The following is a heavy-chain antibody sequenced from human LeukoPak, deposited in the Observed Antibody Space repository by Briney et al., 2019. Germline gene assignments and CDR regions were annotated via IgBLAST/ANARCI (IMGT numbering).Heavy chain of an antibody. J-gene: IGHJ4*02. CDR1: GFTFSSYW. CDR2: IKQDGSEK. D-gene: IGHD3-10*01. V-gene: IGHV3-7*01. Sequence: PGGSLRLSCAASGFTFSSYWMRWVRHAPGKGLEWVANIKQDGSEKYYVDSVKGRFTISRDNAKNSLYLQMNSLRAQYTAVYYCSKDLRLRGFGELIEGRGQGTLVTVSS. CDR3: SKDLRLRGFGELIEG.